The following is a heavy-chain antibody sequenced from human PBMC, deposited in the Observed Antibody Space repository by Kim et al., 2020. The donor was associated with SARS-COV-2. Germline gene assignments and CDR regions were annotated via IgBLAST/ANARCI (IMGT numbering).Heavy chain of an antibody. CDR2: ISYDGSNK. CDR1: GFTFSSYG. D-gene: IGHD2-2*01. CDR3: AKERSTSCCYYGMDV. J-gene: IGHJ6*02. V-gene: IGHV3-30*18. Sequence: GGSLRLSCAASGFTFSSYGMHWVRQAPGKGLEWVAVISYDGSNKYYADSVKGRFTISRDNSKNTLYLQMNSLRAEDTAVYYCAKERSTSCCYYGMDVWG.